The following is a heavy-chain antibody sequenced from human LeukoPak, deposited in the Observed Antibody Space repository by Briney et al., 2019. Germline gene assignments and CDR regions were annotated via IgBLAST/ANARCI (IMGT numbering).Heavy chain of an antibody. V-gene: IGHV4-61*01. CDR2: IYYSGST. CDR1: GGSVSSGSYY. Sequence: SETLSLTCTVSGGSVSSGSYYWSWIRQPPGKGLEWIGYIYYSGSTNYNPSLKSRVTISVDTSKNQFSLKLSSVTAADTAVYYCARGWGPVYYFDYWGQGTLVTVSS. D-gene: IGHD3-16*01. J-gene: IGHJ4*02. CDR3: ARGWGPVYYFDY.